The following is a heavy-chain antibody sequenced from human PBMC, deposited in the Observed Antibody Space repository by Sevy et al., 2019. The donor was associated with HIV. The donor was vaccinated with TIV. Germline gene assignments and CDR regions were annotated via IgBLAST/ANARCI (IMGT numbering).Heavy chain of an antibody. V-gene: IGHV4-39*01. CDR2: IYYSGTT. CDR1: GGSISSRSSY. Sequence: SETLSLTCTVSGGSISSRSSYWGWIRQPPGKGLEWIGSIYYSGTTYSNPFLKSRLTMSVDTSKNQFSLKLSSVTAADPAVYYCASTMDYYGSGSSFSLWFDPWGQGILVTVSS. D-gene: IGHD3-10*01. CDR3: ASTMDYYGSGSSFSLWFDP. J-gene: IGHJ5*02.